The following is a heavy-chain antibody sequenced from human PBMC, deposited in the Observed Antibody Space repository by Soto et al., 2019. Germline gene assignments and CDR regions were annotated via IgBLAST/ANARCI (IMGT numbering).Heavy chain of an antibody. Sequence: GGSLRISCSGSGFSFGGYAMSWVRQAPGKGLGWVSGISGGGTSTYYADSVKGRFTISRDSSMVYLQMNSLRAEDTAVYYCAKWGGYYPYYYEMDVWGQGTTVTVSS. CDR1: GFSFGGYA. D-gene: IGHD1-26*01. J-gene: IGHJ6*02. CDR2: ISGGGTST. V-gene: IGHV3-23*01. CDR3: AKWGGYYPYYYEMDV.